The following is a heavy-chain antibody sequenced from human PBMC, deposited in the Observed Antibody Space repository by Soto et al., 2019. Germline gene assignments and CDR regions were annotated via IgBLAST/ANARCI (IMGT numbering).Heavy chain of an antibody. J-gene: IGHJ4*02. CDR3: TGEVASGY. CDR2: ISRDGGTK. Sequence: QVHLVESGGGVVQPGRSLRLSCAVSGFTVSTYGMHWVRQAPGKGLEWVAVISRDGGTKFYADSVKGRFTISRDNSRNTLFLEMTSLRGGDMAVYYCTGEVASGYWGQGTLVTVSS. D-gene: IGHD2-8*02. CDR1: GFTVSTYG. V-gene: IGHV3-30*03.